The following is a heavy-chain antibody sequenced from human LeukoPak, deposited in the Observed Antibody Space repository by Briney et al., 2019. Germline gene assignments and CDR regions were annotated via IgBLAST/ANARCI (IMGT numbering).Heavy chain of an antibody. J-gene: IGHJ4*02. CDR1: GGSFSSYY. Sequence: SETLSLTCTVSGGSFSSYYWSWIRQPPGKGLEWIGYMYYSGSTNYNPSLKSRVTISVDTSKNQFSLKLSSVTAADTAVYYCAGGMTTVTRLDYWGQGTLVTVSS. V-gene: IGHV4-59*01. CDR2: MYYSGST. CDR3: AGGMTTVTRLDY. D-gene: IGHD4-17*01.